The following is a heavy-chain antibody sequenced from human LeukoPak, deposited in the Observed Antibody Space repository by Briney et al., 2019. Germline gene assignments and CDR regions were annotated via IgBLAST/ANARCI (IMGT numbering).Heavy chain of an antibody. CDR1: GYTFTGYY. D-gene: IGHD4-17*01. CDR3: ARDLAYGDPPSGFDP. V-gene: IGHV1-2*02. J-gene: IGHJ5*02. Sequence: ASVKVSCKASGYTFTGYYMHWVRQAPGQGLEWMGWINPYSGGTNYTQKFQGRVTMTRDTSITTAYMELSSLRSDDTAVYFCARDLAYGDPPSGFDPWGQGTLVTVSS. CDR2: INPYSGGT.